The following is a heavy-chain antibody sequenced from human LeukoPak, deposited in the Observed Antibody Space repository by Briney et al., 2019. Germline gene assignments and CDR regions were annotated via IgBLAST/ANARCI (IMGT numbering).Heavy chain of an antibody. CDR2: IYYSGST. CDR1: GGSISSSSYH. J-gene: IGHJ4*02. V-gene: IGHV4-39*07. D-gene: IGHD5-18*01. CDR3: ATGGYSYGHSFDY. Sequence: SETLSLTCTVSGGSISSSSYHWGWIRQPPGKGLEWIGSIYYSGSTYYNPSLKSRVTISVDTSKNQFSLKLSSVTAADTAVYYCATGGYSYGHSFDYWGQGTLVTVSS.